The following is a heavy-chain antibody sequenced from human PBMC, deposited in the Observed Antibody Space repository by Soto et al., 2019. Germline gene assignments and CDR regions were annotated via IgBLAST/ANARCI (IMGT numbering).Heavy chain of an antibody. Sequence: SLRLSCAASGFTFSSYGMHWVRQAPGKGLEWVAVISYDGSNKYYADSVKGRFTISRDNSKNTLYLQMNSLRAEDTAVYYCAKMVSSWVYYYYYGMDVWGQGTTVTVSS. CDR3: AKMVSSWVYYYYYGMDV. CDR1: GFTFSSYG. V-gene: IGHV3-30*18. J-gene: IGHJ6*02. CDR2: ISYDGSNK. D-gene: IGHD6-13*01.